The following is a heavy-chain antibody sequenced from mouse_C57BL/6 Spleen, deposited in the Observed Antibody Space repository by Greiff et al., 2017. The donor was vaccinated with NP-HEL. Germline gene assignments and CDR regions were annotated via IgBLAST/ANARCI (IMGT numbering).Heavy chain of an antibody. J-gene: IGHJ1*03. CDR2: INPYNGGT. CDR1: GYTFTDYY. D-gene: IGHD1-1*01. CDR3: ARHYYGSSYEYFDV. V-gene: IGHV1-19*01. Sequence: VQLKQSGPVLVKPGASVKMSCKASGYTFTDYYMNWVKQSHGKSLEWIGVINPYNGGTSYNQKFKGKATLTVDKSSSTAYMELNSLTSEDSAVYYCARHYYGSSYEYFDVWGTGTTVTVSS.